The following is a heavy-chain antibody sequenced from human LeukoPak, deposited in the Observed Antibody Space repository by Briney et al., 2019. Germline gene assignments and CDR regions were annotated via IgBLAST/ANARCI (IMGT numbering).Heavy chain of an antibody. V-gene: IGHV3-23*01. CDR1: VFTFSHYV. CDR3: AKDPNFWLTPIAFAI. D-gene: IGHD3-3*01. J-gene: IGHJ3*02. Sequence: WCLRLSCAACVFTFSHYVMSWVRQAACKELAGVSAISGSGGSTYSADSVKGRFTISRDNSKNTLYLQMNSLRAEDTAVYYCAKDPNFWLTPIAFAIWGRGTLVTVSS. CDR2: ISGSGGST.